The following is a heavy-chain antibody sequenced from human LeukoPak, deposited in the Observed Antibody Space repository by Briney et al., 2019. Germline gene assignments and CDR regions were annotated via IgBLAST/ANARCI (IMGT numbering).Heavy chain of an antibody. Sequence: GGSLRLSCVASGFTFKNHAMSWVRQAPGRGLEWVSAVGGSGVPAYYGASVKGRFTISRDNSKNTLYLQLNSLRSEDTAIYYCARWMNNYSGSGTLASPFDDWGQGTLVTVSS. CDR2: VGGSGVPA. D-gene: IGHD3-10*01. J-gene: IGHJ4*02. CDR1: GFTFKNHA. V-gene: IGHV3-23*01. CDR3: ARWMNNYSGSGTLASPFDD.